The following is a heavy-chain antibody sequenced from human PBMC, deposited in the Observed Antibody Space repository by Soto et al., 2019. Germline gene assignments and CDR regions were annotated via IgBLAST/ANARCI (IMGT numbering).Heavy chain of an antibody. CDR3: ARVNYRSMGDYGPD. CDR1: GGSISSGGYY. CDR2: IYYSGST. V-gene: IGHV4-31*03. Sequence: PSETLSLTCTVSGGSISSGGYYWSWIRQHPGKGLEWIGYIYYSGSTYYNPSLKSRVTISVDTSKNQFSLKLSSVTAADTAVYYCARVNYRSMGDYGPDWGQGTLVTVSS. J-gene: IGHJ4*02. D-gene: IGHD4-17*01.